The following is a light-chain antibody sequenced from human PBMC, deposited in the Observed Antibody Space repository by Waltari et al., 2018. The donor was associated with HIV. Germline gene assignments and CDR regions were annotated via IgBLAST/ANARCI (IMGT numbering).Light chain of an antibody. CDR2: DVH. V-gene: IGLV2-11*01. J-gene: IGLJ1*01. CDR1: ASDVGGYHY. CDR3: CSYAGSSYV. Sequence: QSALTQPRSVSGSPGQSVTISCTGSASDVGGYHYVSWYQQHPGKAPELLIYDVHKRPSWVPDRFSGSKSANTASLTSSGLQTEDDADYYCCSYAGSSYVFGTETKVTVL.